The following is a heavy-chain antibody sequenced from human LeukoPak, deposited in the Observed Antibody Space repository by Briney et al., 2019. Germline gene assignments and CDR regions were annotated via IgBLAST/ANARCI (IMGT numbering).Heavy chain of an antibody. J-gene: IGHJ6*02. CDR1: GYTFTSYG. D-gene: IGHD3-22*01. CDR3: AKDIYDSSGYYHTLLAYYYYYGMDV. Sequence: GASVKVSCKASGYTFTSYGISWVRQAPGQGLEWMGWISAYNGNTNYAQKLQGRVTMTTDTSTSTAYMELRSLRSDDTAVYYCAKDIYDSSGYYHTLLAYYYYYGMDVWGQGTTVAVSS. CDR2: ISAYNGNT. V-gene: IGHV1-18*01.